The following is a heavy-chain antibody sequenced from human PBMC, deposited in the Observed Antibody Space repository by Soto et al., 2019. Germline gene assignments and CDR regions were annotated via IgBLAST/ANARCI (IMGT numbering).Heavy chain of an antibody. CDR1: GGTFSSYA. D-gene: IGHD3-22*01. CDR2: IIPIFGTA. CDR3: VNSYYYDSSGPYYFDY. Sequence: QVQLVQSGAEVKKPGSSVKVSCKASGGTFSSYAISWVRQAPGQGLEWMGGIIPIFGTANYAQKFQGRVTITADESTSTAYMELSSLRSEDTAVYYGVNSYYYDSSGPYYFDYWGQGTLVTVSS. V-gene: IGHV1-69*01. J-gene: IGHJ4*02.